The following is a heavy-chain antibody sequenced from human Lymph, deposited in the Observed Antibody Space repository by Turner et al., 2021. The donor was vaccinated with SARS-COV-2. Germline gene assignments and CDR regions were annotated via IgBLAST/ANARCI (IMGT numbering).Heavy chain of an antibody. CDR1: GYTFTGSY. CDR3: ARDVEMYNDFWSGYSGGYGMDV. J-gene: IGHJ6*02. V-gene: IGHV1-2*02. D-gene: IGHD3-3*01. CDR2: INPNSGGT. Sequence: QVQLVQSGAEVTKPGASVKVSCKASGYTFTGSYMHWVRQAPGQGLEWMGWINPNSGGTNYAQKFQGRVTMTRDTSISAAYMELSRLRSDDTAVYYCARDVEMYNDFWSGYSGGYGMDVWGQGTTVTVSS.